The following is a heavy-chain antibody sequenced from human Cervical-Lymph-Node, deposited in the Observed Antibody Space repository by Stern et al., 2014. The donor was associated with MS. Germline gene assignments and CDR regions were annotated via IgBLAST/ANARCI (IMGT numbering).Heavy chain of an antibody. CDR2: INAGNGNT. CDR1: GYTFTSYA. CDR3: ARLGWELQSN. D-gene: IGHD1-26*01. V-gene: IGHV1-3*01. Sequence: VQLVESGAEVKKPGASVKVSCKASGYTFTSYAMHWVRQAPGQRLEWMGWINAGNGNTKDSQKFQGRVTITRDTSASTAYMELSSLRSEDTAVYYCARLGWELQSNWGQGTLVTVSS. J-gene: IGHJ4*02.